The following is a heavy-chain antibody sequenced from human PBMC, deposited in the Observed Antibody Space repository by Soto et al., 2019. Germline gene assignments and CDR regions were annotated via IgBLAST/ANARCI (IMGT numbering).Heavy chain of an antibody. D-gene: IGHD6-19*01. J-gene: IGHJ6*02. CDR2: IWYDGNTK. CDR1: GFTFNTYG. Sequence: QIQLVVSGGGVVQPGRSLRLSCAASGFTFNTYGFNWVRQDPGKGLEWVAVIWYDGNTKYYADSVKGRFTISRDNLKNTLYLQMNSLTAEDTAVYYCARPLVAPVAGPYYYGMDVWGQGTTVTVSS. V-gene: IGHV3-33*01. CDR3: ARPLVAPVAGPYYYGMDV.